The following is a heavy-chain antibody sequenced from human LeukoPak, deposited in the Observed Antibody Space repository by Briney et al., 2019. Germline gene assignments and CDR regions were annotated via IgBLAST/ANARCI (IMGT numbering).Heavy chain of an antibody. D-gene: IGHD2-21*01. CDR3: GGRFCNSCPLDF. CDR1: GFNVTTNN. Sequence: GGSLRLSCVGSGFNVTTNNMYWVRQAPGKGLECVSTFLAGGLLDYADSVRDRFTISRDTSKNTLYLQMNSLSAEDTAVYYCGGRFCNSCPLDFWGQGTLVTVPS. CDR2: FLAGGLL. J-gene: IGHJ4*02. V-gene: IGHV3-66*04.